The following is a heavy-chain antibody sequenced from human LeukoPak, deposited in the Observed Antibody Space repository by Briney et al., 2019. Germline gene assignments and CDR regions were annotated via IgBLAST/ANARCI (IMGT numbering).Heavy chain of an antibody. V-gene: IGHV4-34*01. D-gene: IGHD1-26*01. CDR2: INQSGST. Sequence: PSETLSLTCAVYSGSFSNYYWSWIRQPPGKGLEWIGEINQSGSTNHNPSLKSRVTISVDTSKNHFSLKLSSMTAADTAVYYCARGALKWELPPIRARKSYYFDYWGQGTLVTVSS. CDR3: ARGALKWELPPIRARKSYYFDY. CDR1: SGSFSNYY. J-gene: IGHJ4*02.